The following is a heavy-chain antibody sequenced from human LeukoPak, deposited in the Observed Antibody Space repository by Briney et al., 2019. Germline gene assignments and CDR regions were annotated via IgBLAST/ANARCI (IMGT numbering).Heavy chain of an antibody. Sequence: GVLRLSCAASGFTFSSYAMSWVRQAPGKGLEWVSAISGSGGSTYYADSVKGRFSISRDNAKNSLYLQMNSLRAEDTAVYYCARAGRHYYMDVWGKGTTVTISS. J-gene: IGHJ6*03. V-gene: IGHV3-23*01. D-gene: IGHD1-26*01. CDR2: ISGSGGST. CDR1: GFTFSSYA. CDR3: ARAGRHYYMDV.